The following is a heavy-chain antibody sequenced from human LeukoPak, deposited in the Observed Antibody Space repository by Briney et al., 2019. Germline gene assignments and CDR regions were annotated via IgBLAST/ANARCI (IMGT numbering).Heavy chain of an antibody. CDR3: ATVPYCGGDCYSRRDFDY. CDR2: IIPIFGTA. V-gene: IGHV1-69*13. D-gene: IGHD2-21*02. Sequence: ASVEVSFKASGGTFISYAISWVRQAPGQGLEWMGGIIPIFGTANYAQKFQGRVTITADESTSTAYMELSSLRSEDTAVYYCATVPYCGGDCYSRRDFDYWGQGTLVTVSS. J-gene: IGHJ4*02. CDR1: GGTFISYA.